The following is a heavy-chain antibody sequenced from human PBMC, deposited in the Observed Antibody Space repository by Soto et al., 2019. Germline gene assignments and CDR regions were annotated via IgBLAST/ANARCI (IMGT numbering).Heavy chain of an antibody. CDR3: TKDFGMDV. V-gene: IGHV3-30*18. J-gene: IGHJ6*02. Sequence: QVQLVESGGGVVQPGRSLRLSCAASGFTFSSYAMHWVRQAPGKGLEWVAVISYDGSYKYYLGSVRGRFTTSRDNSRNTLYLQRNSLRAEDTAVYYCTKDFGMDVWGQGTTVAVSS. CDR1: GFTFSSYA. CDR2: ISYDGSYK.